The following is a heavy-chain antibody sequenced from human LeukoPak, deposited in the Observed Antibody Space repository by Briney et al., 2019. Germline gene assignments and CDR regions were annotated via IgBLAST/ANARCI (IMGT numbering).Heavy chain of an antibody. CDR3: ARGGYRWWAAAHPFDY. J-gene: IGHJ4*02. D-gene: IGHD6-13*01. Sequence: KPSETLSPTCAVYGGSFSGYYWSWIRQPPGKGLEWIGEINHSGSTNYNPSLKSRVTISVDTSKNQFSLKLSSVTAADTAVYYCARGGYRWWAAAHPFDYWGQGTLVTVSS. V-gene: IGHV4-34*01. CDR2: INHSGST. CDR1: GGSFSGYY.